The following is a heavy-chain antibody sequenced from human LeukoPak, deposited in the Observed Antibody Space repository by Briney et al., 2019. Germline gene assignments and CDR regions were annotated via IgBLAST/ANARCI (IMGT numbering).Heavy chain of an antibody. Sequence: SETLSLTCTASGASVNSGSYYWSWIRQHPGKGLEWIGYIYYSGSTYYNPSLKSRVTISVDTSKNQFSLKLSSVTAADTAVYYCARVYGGYVSDYYYGMDVWGQGTTVTVSS. J-gene: IGHJ6*02. CDR2: IYYSGST. CDR1: GASVNSGSYY. CDR3: ARVYGGYVSDYYYGMDV. D-gene: IGHD5-12*01. V-gene: IGHV4-31*03.